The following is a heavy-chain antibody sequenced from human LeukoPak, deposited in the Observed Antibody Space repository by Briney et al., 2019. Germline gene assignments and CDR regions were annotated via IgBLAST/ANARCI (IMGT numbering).Heavy chain of an antibody. CDR3: ARVASGSWYFGYYYYYGMDV. V-gene: IGHV4-34*01. Sequence: PSETLSLTCAVYGGSFSGYYWSWIRRPPGKGLEWIGEINHSGSTNYNPSLKSRVTISVDTSKNQFSLKLSSVTAADTAVYYCARVASGSWYFGYYYYYGMDVWGKGTTVTVSS. CDR2: INHSGST. D-gene: IGHD6-13*01. CDR1: GGSFSGYY. J-gene: IGHJ6*04.